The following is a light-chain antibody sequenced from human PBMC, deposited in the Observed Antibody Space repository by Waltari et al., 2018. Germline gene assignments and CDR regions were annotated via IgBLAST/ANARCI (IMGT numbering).Light chain of an antibody. CDR3: QQYNIGAT. CDR1: QSVSSK. V-gene: IGKV3-15*01. CDR2: ATS. Sequence: EIVMTQSPAILSVSPGERVTLSCRASQSVSSKLAWYQQRPGQAPRLLIPATSTRATGIPARFSGSGSGTEFSLTISSLQAEDLAVYYCQQYNIGATFGPGTKVDIK. J-gene: IGKJ3*01.